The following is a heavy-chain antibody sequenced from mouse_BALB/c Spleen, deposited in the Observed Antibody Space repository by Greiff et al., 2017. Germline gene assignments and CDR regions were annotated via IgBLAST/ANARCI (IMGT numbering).Heavy chain of an antibody. CDR1: GFNIKDTY. V-gene: IGHV14-3*02. CDR2: IDPANGNT. J-gene: IGHJ3*01. Sequence: VQLKESGAELVKPGASVKLSCTASGFNIKDTYMHWVKQRPEQGLEWIGRIDPANGNTKYDPKFQGKATITADTSPNTAYLQLSSLTSEDTAVYYCASFAYWGQGTLVTVSA. CDR3: ASFAY.